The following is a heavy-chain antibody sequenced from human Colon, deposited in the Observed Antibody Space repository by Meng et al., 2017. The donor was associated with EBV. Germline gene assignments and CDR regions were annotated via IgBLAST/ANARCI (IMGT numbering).Heavy chain of an antibody. Sequence: LLVAGPGLLQRSETLASCCPVSGGAFSSMSDFWGWIRQPPRTGLEWIGSVYYSGSTYYNPSLKSRVTISVDMSKKQFSLKLRSVTAADTAVYYCARHELQGMTITSIGNWGQGTLVTVSS. CDR1: GGAFSSMSDF. V-gene: IGHV4-39*01. CDR2: VYYSGST. CDR3: ARHELQGMTITSIGN. J-gene: IGHJ4*02. D-gene: IGHD3-10*01.